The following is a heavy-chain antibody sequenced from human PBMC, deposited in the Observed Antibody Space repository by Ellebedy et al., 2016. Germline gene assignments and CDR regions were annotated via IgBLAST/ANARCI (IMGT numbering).Heavy chain of an antibody. Sequence: ASVKVSXXASGYIFTGYYIHWVRQAPGQRLEWVGWINPNDGETKYAQKFQGRVTMTRDTSISTAYMELSRLRSDDTALYYCVRESFKFDYWGQGNLVTVSS. V-gene: IGHV1-2*02. CDR3: VRESFKFDY. J-gene: IGHJ4*02. CDR1: GYIFTGYY. CDR2: INPNDGET.